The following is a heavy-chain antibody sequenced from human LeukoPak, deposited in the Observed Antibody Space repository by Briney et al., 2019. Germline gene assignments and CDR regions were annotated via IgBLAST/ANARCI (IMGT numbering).Heavy chain of an antibody. CDR3: ARRLGYDSLDY. CDR1: GFTFSSYG. J-gene: IGHJ4*02. D-gene: IGHD5-12*01. Sequence: GGSLRLSCAASGFTFSSYGMHWVRQAPGKGLEWVAVIWYDGSNKYYADSVKGRFTISRDNSKNTLYLQMNSLRAEDTAVYYCARRLGYDSLDYWGQGTLVTVSS. V-gene: IGHV3-33*01. CDR2: IWYDGSNK.